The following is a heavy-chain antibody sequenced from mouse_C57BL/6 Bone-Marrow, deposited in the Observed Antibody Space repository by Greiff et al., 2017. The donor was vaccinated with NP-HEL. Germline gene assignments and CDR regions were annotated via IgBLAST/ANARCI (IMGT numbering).Heavy chain of an antibody. V-gene: IGHV5-6*01. CDR3: ARRGKTDWYFDV. Sequence: EVQLMESGGDLVKPGGSLKLSCAASGFTFSSYGMSWVRQTPDKRLEWVATISSGGSYTYYPDSVKGRFTISRDNAKNTLYLQMSSLKSEDTAMYYCARRGKTDWYFDVWGTGTTVTVSS. CDR2: ISSGGSYT. CDR1: GFTFSSYG. J-gene: IGHJ1*03.